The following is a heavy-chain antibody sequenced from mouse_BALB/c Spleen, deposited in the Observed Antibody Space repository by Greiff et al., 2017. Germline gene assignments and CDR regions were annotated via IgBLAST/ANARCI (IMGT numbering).Heavy chain of an antibody. Sequence: EVKLMESGPDLVKPSQSLSLTCTVTGYSITSDYAWNWIRQFPGNKLEWMGYISYSGSTSYNPSLKSRISITRDTSKNQFFLQLNSVTTEDTATYYCARRPYYYGSSYGYFDVWGAGTTVTVSS. D-gene: IGHD1-1*01. CDR3: ARRPYYYGSSYGYFDV. CDR1: GYSITSDYA. CDR2: ISYSGST. V-gene: IGHV3-2*02. J-gene: IGHJ1*01.